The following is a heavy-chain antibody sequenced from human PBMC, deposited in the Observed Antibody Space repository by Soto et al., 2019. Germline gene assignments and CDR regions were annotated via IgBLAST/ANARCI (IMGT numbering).Heavy chain of an antibody. CDR3: ARVPGRNPYWYFDL. J-gene: IGHJ2*01. CDR2: INPSGGST. Sequence: QVQLVQSGAEVKKPGASVKVSCKASGYTFTSYYMHWVRQAPGQGLEWMGIINPSGGSTSYAQKCQDRVTMTRDTSTSTVYMELSSLRSEDTAVYYCARVPGRNPYWYFDLCGRGTLVTVSS. CDR1: GYTFTSYY. V-gene: IGHV1-46*03.